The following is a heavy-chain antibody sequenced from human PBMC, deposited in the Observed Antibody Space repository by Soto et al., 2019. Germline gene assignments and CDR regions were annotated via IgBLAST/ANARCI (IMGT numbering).Heavy chain of an antibody. Sequence: QVQLVQSGAEVKKPGSSVKVSCKASGGTFSNYAISWVRQAPGQGLEWVGGIIPIFGTTNFAQKFQGRVTITADESTTTAYMELSGLRSEDSAVYCCARDGGRDGYFGNWLDPWGQGTLVTVSS. D-gene: IGHD5-12*01. CDR2: IIPIFGTT. V-gene: IGHV1-69*12. CDR3: ARDGGRDGYFGNWLDP. CDR1: GGTFSNYA. J-gene: IGHJ5*02.